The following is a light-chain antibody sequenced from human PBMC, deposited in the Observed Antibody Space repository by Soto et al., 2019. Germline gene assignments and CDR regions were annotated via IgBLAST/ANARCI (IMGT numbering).Light chain of an antibody. V-gene: IGLV1-44*01. CDR1: NSNIGTNT. Sequence: QSVLTQPPSASGTPGQRVTISCSGSNSNIGTNTVNWYQHLPGSAPKLLIYSNNQRPSGVPDRFSGSKSGTSASLAISGLQPDDEADYYCEAWDGSLNVGQFGGGNKLTVL. J-gene: IGLJ2*01. CDR2: SNN. CDR3: EAWDGSLNVGQ.